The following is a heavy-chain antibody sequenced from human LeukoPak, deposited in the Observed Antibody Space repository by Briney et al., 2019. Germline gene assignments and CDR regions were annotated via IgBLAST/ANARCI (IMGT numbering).Heavy chain of an antibody. Sequence: SETLSLTCAVYGGSFSGYYWSWIRQPPGKGLEWIGSIYYSGSTYYNPSLKSRVTISVDTSKNQLSLKLSSVTAADTAAYFCARSGGLWLLTYYFDYWGQGTLVTVSS. V-gene: IGHV4-34*01. J-gene: IGHJ4*02. D-gene: IGHD3-22*01. CDR2: IYYSGST. CDR1: GGSFSGYY. CDR3: ARSGGLWLLTYYFDY.